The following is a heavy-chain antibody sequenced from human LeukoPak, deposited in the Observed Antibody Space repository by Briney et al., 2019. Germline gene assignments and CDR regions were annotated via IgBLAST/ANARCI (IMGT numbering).Heavy chain of an antibody. CDR3: AKECRRGSSFDY. CDR2: ISSNGATT. J-gene: IGHJ4*02. D-gene: IGHD1-26*01. CDR1: GFTFNRFY. V-gene: IGHV3-64*04. Sequence: GGSLRLSCSASGFTFNRFYLHWVRQAPGKGLEFVSHISSNGATTYYADSVKGRFAISRDNSKNMLYLEMSSLRGEDTAVYYCAKECRRGSSFDYWGQGTPVTVSS.